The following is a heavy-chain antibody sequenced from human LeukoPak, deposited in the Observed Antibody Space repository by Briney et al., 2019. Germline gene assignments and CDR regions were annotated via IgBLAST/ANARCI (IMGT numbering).Heavy chain of an antibody. J-gene: IGHJ4*02. CDR2: IKQDGSEK. CDR1: GFTFSSYW. V-gene: IGHV3-7*01. Sequence: GGSLRLSCAASGFTFSSYWMSWVRQAPGKGLEWVANIKQDGSEKYYVDSVKGRFTISRDNAKNSLYLQMNGLRAEDTAVYYCARDEYYYDSSGFDLDYWGQGTLVTVSS. D-gene: IGHD3-22*01. CDR3: ARDEYYYDSSGFDLDY.